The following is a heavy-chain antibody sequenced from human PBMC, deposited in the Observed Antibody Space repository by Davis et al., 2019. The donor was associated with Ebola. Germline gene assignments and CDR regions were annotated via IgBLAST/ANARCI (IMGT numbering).Heavy chain of an antibody. CDR2: ISAYNGQI. D-gene: IGHD6-13*01. CDR3: AKDSSSWAYYDSAGYPFDS. Sequence: AASVKVSCKTSGYTFTSYGISWLRQAPGQGLEWMGWISAYNGQIKYAQKFEGRVTMTTDTSTNTGYMELRSLKSDDTAMYYCAKDSSSWAYYDSAGYPFDSWGQGVLVSVSS. V-gene: IGHV1-18*01. CDR1: GYTFTSYG. J-gene: IGHJ5*01.